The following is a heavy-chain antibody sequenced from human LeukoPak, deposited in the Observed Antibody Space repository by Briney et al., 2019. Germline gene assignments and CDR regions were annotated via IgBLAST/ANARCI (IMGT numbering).Heavy chain of an antibody. J-gene: IGHJ6*03. CDR3: ARSAVTSRLDHDGDIYYYHYYMDV. CDR1: GYTFTGYY. CDR2: INPSGGST. D-gene: IGHD4-11*01. V-gene: IGHV1-46*01. Sequence: ASVKVSCKASGYTFTGYYMHWVRQAPGQGLEWMGIINPSGGSTTYAQKFQGRVTMTRDMSTSTVHMELSSLRSEDTAVYYCARSAVTSRLDHDGDIYYYHYYMDVWGQGTTVTVSS.